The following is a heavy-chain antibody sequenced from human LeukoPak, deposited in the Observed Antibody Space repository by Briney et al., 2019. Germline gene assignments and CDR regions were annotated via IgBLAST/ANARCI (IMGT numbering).Heavy chain of an antibody. CDR1: GFTFSSYG. Sequence: GGPLRLSCAASGFTFSSYGMHWVRQAPGKGLAWVAVISYDGSNKYYADSVKGRFTISRDNSKNTLYLQMNSLRAEDTAVYYCAKEPYYYGSGSYFNWFDPWGQGTLVTVSS. V-gene: IGHV3-30*18. D-gene: IGHD3-10*01. CDR2: ISYDGSNK. J-gene: IGHJ5*02. CDR3: AKEPYYYGSGSYFNWFDP.